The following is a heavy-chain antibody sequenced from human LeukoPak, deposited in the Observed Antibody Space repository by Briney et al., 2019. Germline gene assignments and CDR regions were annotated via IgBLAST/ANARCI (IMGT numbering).Heavy chain of an antibody. Sequence: ASVKVSCKASGYTFTSYYMHWVRQAPGQGLEWMGIINPSGGSTSCAQKFQGRVTMTRDTSTSTVYMELSSLRSEDTAVYYCARDRDSSGWYGAFDIWGQGTMVTVSS. J-gene: IGHJ3*02. V-gene: IGHV1-46*01. D-gene: IGHD6-19*01. CDR1: GYTFTSYY. CDR2: INPSGGST. CDR3: ARDRDSSGWYGAFDI.